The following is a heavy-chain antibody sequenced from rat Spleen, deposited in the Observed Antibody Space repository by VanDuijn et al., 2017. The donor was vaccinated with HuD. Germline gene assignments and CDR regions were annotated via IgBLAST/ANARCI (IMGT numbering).Heavy chain of an antibody. Sequence: EVQLVESGGGLVQPGRSQKLSCAASGFTFNNYDMAWVRQAPTKGLEWVASISPSGGGTYYRDSVRGRFTISGDDAKTTLYLQMDSLRPEDTATYYCTRHDYSGVITNWFAYWGQGTLVTVSS. V-gene: IGHV5S23*01. CDR3: TRHDYSGVITNWFAY. J-gene: IGHJ3*01. CDR1: GFTFNNYD. D-gene: IGHD4-3*01. CDR2: ISPSGGGT.